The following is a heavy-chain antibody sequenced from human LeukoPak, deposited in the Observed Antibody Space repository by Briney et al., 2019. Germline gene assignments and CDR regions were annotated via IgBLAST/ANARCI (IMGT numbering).Heavy chain of an antibody. Sequence: PSQTLSLTCTVSGGSISSGSYYWSWIRQPAGKGLEWIGRIYTSGSRNYNPSLKSRVTISVDTSKNQFSLKLSSVTAADTAVYYCARAARITMKNWFDPWGQGTLVTVSS. D-gene: IGHD3-22*01. CDR3: ARAARITMKNWFDP. CDR1: GGSISSGSYY. CDR2: IYTSGSR. J-gene: IGHJ5*02. V-gene: IGHV4-61*02.